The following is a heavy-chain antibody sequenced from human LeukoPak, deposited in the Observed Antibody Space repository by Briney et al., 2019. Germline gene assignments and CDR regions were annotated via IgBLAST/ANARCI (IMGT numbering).Heavy chain of an antibody. Sequence: PGGSLRLSCAASGFTFSSYEMNWVCQAPGKGLEWVSYISSSGSTIYYADSVKGRFTISRDNAKNSLYLQMNSLRAEDTAVYYCARGYDGSFLDYWGQGTLVTVSS. CDR2: ISSSGSTI. J-gene: IGHJ4*02. D-gene: IGHD1-26*01. V-gene: IGHV3-48*03. CDR3: ARGYDGSFLDY. CDR1: GFTFSSYE.